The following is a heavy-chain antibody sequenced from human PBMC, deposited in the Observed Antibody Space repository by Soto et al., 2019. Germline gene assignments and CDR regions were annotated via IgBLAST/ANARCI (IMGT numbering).Heavy chain of an antibody. D-gene: IGHD2-21*02. Sequence: PETLSLTCAVYGGSFSGYYWSWIRQPPGKGLEWIGEINHSGGTNYNPSLKSRVTISVDTSKNQFSLKLSSVTAADTAVYYCARGIYCGGDCYGGVPHYFDYWGQGTLVTVSS. J-gene: IGHJ4*02. CDR1: GGSFSGYY. CDR3: ARGIYCGGDCYGGVPHYFDY. CDR2: INHSGGT. V-gene: IGHV4-34*01.